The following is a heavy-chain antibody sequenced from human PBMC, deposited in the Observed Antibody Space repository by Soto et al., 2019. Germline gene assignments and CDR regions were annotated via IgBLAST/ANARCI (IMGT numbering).Heavy chain of an antibody. D-gene: IGHD6-6*01. Sequence: GGSLRLSCAASGFSFSTYAMNCVRQAPGKGLEWVSVISGSGTKTDYADSVKGRFTISRDNSRNTLYLQINSLRGEDTAIYYCAKLGNGTSSGDLWGQGTQVTVSS. V-gene: IGHV3-23*01. CDR2: ISGSGTKT. CDR3: AKLGNGTSSGDL. J-gene: IGHJ5*02. CDR1: GFSFSTYA.